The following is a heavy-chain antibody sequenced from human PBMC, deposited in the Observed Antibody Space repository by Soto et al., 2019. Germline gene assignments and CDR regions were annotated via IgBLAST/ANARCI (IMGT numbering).Heavy chain of an antibody. CDR1: GGSFSGYY. D-gene: IGHD6-6*01. CDR3: ASDGTFPGSSFINWFDP. J-gene: IGHJ5*01. CDR2: INHSGST. Sequence: PSETLSLTCAVYGGSFSGYYWSWIRQPPGKGLEWIGEINHSGSTTYNPSLKRRITIAVDTSKSQFSLKLGSVSAADTAVYYCASDGTFPGSSFINWFDPWGQGTLVTVSS. V-gene: IGHV4-34*01.